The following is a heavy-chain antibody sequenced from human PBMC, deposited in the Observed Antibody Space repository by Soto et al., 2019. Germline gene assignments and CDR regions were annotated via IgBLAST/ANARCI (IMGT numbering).Heavy chain of an antibody. J-gene: IGHJ6*02. D-gene: IGHD3-10*01. Sequence: QVQLVQSGAEVKKPGSSVKVSCKASGGTFSSYAINWVRQAPGQGLEWMGGIIRIFGTPDYAQRFQGRVTITADESTSTAYMELSSLRSEDTAVYYFARQGSNEYYYYGMDGWGQGTTVTVSS. CDR2: IIRIFGTP. CDR1: GGTFSSYA. V-gene: IGHV1-69*12. CDR3: ARQGSNEYYYYGMDG.